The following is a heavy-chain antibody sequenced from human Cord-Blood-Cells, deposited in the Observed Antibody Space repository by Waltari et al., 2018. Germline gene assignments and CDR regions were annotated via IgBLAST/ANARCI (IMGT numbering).Heavy chain of an antibody. CDR2: IYPGDSDT. J-gene: IGHJ3*02. CDR3: AGGYCSSTSCYTAFDI. D-gene: IGHD2-2*02. Sequence: GTEVKKPGESLTISCKGSGYSFTSYWIGWVRQMPGKGLEWMGIIYPGDSDTRYSPSFQGQVTISADKSISTAYLQWSSLKASDTAMYYCAGGYCSSTSCYTAFDIWGQGTMVTVSS. CDR1: GYSFTSYW. V-gene: IGHV5-51*01.